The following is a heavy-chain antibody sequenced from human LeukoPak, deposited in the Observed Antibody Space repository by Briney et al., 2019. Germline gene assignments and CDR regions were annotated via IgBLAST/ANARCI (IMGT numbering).Heavy chain of an antibody. CDR1: GYTFTSYY. D-gene: IGHD1-1*01. CDR3: ARDQSTGTKYYYGMDV. Sequence: ASVTVSCKASGYTFTSYYMHWVRQAPGQGLEWMGIINPSGGSTSYAQKLQGRVTMTRDTSTSTVYMELSSLRSEDTAVYYCARDQSTGTKYYYGMDVWGQGTTVTVSS. CDR2: INPSGGST. J-gene: IGHJ6*02. V-gene: IGHV1-46*01.